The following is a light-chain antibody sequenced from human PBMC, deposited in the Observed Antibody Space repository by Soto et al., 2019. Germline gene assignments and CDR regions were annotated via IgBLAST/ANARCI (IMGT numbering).Light chain of an antibody. J-gene: IGKJ1*01. V-gene: IGKV3-15*01. CDR3: QQYDSWPRT. CDR2: GAS. Sequence: EIVMTQSPATLSVSPGQRSTLSCRASQSLSSNLVWYQQKPGQAPRLLIYGASTRATGIPARFSGSGSGTEFTLTISSLQSEDFAVYYCQQYDSWPRTFGQGTRGDIK. CDR1: QSLSSN.